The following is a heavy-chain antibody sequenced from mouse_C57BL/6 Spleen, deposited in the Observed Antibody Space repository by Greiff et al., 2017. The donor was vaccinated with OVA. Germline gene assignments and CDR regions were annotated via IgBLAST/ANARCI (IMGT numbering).Heavy chain of an antibody. Sequence: QVQLQQPGAELVMPGASVKLSCKASGYTFTSYWMHWVKQRPGQGLEWIGEIDPSDSYTNYNQKFKGKSTVTVDKSSSTAYMQLSSLTSEDSAVYYCARGYGSNWYFDVWGTGTTVTVSS. J-gene: IGHJ1*03. CDR2: IDPSDSYT. CDR1: GYTFTSYW. V-gene: IGHV1-69*01. D-gene: IGHD1-1*01. CDR3: ARGYGSNWYFDV.